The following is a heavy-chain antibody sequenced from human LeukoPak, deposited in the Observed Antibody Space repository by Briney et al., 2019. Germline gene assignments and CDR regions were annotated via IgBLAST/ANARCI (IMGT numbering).Heavy chain of an antibody. J-gene: IGHJ6*02. CDR2: IWYDGSNK. D-gene: IGHD2-15*01. Sequence: GGSLRLSCAASGFTSSSYGMHWVRQAPGKGLEWVAVIWYDGSNKYYADSVKGRFTISRDNSKNTLYLQMNSLRAEDTAVYYCAREELLPLPYYGMDVWGQGTTVTVSS. CDR3: AREELLPLPYYGMDV. CDR1: GFTSSSYG. V-gene: IGHV3-33*01.